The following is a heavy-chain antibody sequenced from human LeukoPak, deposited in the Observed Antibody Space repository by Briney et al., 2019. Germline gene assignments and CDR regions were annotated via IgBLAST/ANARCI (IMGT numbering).Heavy chain of an antibody. V-gene: IGHV3-21*01. D-gene: IGHD2-2*01. CDR3: ARSKGIVVVPAAMSY. J-gene: IGHJ4*02. CDR2: ISSSSSYI. Sequence: PGGSLRLSCAASGFTFSSYSMNWVRQAPGKGLECVSSISSSSSYIYYADSVKGRFTISRDNAKNSLYLQMNSLRAEDTAVYYCARSKGIVVVPAAMSYWGQGTLVTVSS. CDR1: GFTFSSYS.